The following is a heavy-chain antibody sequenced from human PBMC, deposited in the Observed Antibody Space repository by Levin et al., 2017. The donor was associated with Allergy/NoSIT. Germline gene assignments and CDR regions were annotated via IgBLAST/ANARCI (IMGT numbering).Heavy chain of an antibody. CDR2: INHSGST. D-gene: IGHD6-13*01. J-gene: IGHJ6*03. CDR3: ARAKGGFILIAAAGTPPRDYDYYMDV. CDR1: GGSFSGYY. V-gene: IGHV4-34*01. Sequence: SETLSLTCAVYGGSFSGYYWSWIRQPPGKGLEWIGEINHSGSTNYNPSLKSRVTISVDTSKNQFSLKLSSVTAADTAVYYCARAKGGFILIAAAGTPPRDYDYYMDVWGKGTTVTVSS.